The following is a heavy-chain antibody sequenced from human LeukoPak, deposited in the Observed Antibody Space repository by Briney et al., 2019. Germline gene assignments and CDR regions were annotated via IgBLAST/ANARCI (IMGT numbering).Heavy chain of an antibody. CDR3: ARADRFGDFLINYFDY. J-gene: IGHJ4*02. Sequence: GGSLRLSCAASGFTFGSYSMNWVRQAPGKGLEWVSYISSSSRTIYYADSVKGRFTISRDNAKNSLFLQMNNLRAEDTAVFCCARADRFGDFLINYFDYWGQGTLVTVSS. V-gene: IGHV3-48*04. D-gene: IGHD3-10*01. CDR2: ISSSSRTI. CDR1: GFTFGSYS.